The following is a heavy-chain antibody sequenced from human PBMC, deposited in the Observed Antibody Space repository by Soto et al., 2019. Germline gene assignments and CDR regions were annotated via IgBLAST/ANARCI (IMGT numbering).Heavy chain of an antibody. CDR2: ISVGSTTM. D-gene: IGHD3-22*01. CDR1: GFTFSSYS. Sequence: EVQLVQSGGGLVQPGGSLRLSCAASGFTFSSYSMDWVRQAPGKGLEWISYISVGSTTMYYADSVKGRFTISRDDVKNSLYLQMNSLRDEDTAVYYCARDWGHHYDKFDPWGQGTLVTVSS. CDR3: ARDWGHHYDKFDP. J-gene: IGHJ5*02. V-gene: IGHV3-48*02.